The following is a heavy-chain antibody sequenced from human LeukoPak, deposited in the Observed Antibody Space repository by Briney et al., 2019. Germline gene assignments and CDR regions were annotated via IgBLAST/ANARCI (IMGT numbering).Heavy chain of an antibody. J-gene: IGHJ6*02. CDR3: ARARFSIYYYYGMDV. V-gene: IGHV4-34*01. D-gene: IGHD2-21*01. CDR2: INHSGST. Sequence: SETLSLTCAVYGGSFSGYYWSWIRQPPGKGLEWIGEINHSGSTNYNPSLKSRVTISVDTSKNQFSLKLSSVTAADTAVYYCARARFSIYYYYGMDVWGQGTTVTVSS. CDR1: GGSFSGYY.